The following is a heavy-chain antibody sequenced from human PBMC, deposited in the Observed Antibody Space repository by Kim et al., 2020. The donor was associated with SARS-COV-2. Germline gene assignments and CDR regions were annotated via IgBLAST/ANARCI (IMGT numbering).Heavy chain of an antibody. CDR3: ARNLRYFDWLPELDY. CDR1: GFTFSSYA. CDR2: ISYDGSNK. J-gene: IGHJ4*02. D-gene: IGHD3-9*01. Sequence: GGSLRLSCAASGFTFSSYAMHWVRQAPGKGLDWVAVISYDGSNKYYADSVKGRFTISRDNSKNTLYLQMNSLRAEDTAVYYCARNLRYFDWLPELDYWGQGTLVTVSS. V-gene: IGHV3-30*04.